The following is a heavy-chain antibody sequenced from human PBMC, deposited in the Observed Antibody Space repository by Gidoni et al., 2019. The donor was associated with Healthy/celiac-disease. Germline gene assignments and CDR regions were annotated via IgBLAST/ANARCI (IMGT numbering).Heavy chain of an antibody. CDR1: GGTFSRYA. CDR2: IIPTFGTA. V-gene: IGHV1-69*01. Sequence: QVQLVQSGAEVKKPGSSVKVSCKASGGTFSRYAISWVRQAPGQGLEWMGGIIPTFGTANYAQKFQGRVTITADESTSTAYMELSSLRSEDTAVYYCARGGGPDIVVVPAALFSWFDPWGQGTLVTVSS. J-gene: IGHJ5*02. CDR3: ARGGGPDIVVVPAALFSWFDP. D-gene: IGHD2-2*01.